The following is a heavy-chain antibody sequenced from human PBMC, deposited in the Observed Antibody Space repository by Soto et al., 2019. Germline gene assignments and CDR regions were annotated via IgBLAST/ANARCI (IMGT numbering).Heavy chain of an antibody. V-gene: IGHV1-69*02. CDR2: IIPILGIA. CDR3: ARNIDLTEGGGVSDYYYYYMDV. CDR1: GGTFSSYT. D-gene: IGHD3-16*01. J-gene: IGHJ6*03. Sequence: QVQLVQSGAEVKKPGSSVKVSCKASGGTFSSYTISWVRQAPGQGLEWMGRIIPILGIANYAQKFQGRVKNSAEQTTSTAHIEASSLRSEGKAVDFCARNIDLTEGGGVSDYYYYYMDVWGKGTTVTVSS.